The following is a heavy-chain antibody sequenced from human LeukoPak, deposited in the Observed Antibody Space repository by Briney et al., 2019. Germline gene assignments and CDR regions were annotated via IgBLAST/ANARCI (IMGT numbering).Heavy chain of an antibody. CDR1: GGTFSSYA. D-gene: IGHD5-12*01. CDR2: IIPILGIA. V-gene: IGHV1-69*04. Sequence: GASVKVSCKASGGTFSSYAISWVRQAPGQGLEWMGRIIPILGIANYAQKFQGRVTITADKSTSTAYMELSSLRSEDTAVYYCARSNVDIVATTTLNYWGQGTLVTVSS. J-gene: IGHJ4*02. CDR3: ARSNVDIVATTTLNY.